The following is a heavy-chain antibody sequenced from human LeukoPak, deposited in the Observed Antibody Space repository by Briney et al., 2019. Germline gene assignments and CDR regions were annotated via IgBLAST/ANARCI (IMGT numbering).Heavy chain of an antibody. Sequence: GASVKVSCKASGYTFTGYYMHWVRQAPGQGLDWMGWINPNSGCTNYAQKFQGRVTMTRDTSISTAYMELSRLRCDDTAVYYCARSSLMVRGASFDPWGQGTLVTVSS. CDR3: ARSSLMVRGASFDP. CDR1: GYTFTGYY. J-gene: IGHJ5*02. V-gene: IGHV1-2*02. D-gene: IGHD3-10*01. CDR2: INPNSGCT.